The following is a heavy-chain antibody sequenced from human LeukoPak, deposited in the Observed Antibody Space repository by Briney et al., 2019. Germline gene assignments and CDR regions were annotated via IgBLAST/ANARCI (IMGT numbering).Heavy chain of an antibody. CDR3: ARSMAPDDFDY. D-gene: IGHD5-24*01. V-gene: IGHV1-8*03. Sequence: ASVKVSCKASGYTFTSYDINWVRQATGRGLEWMGWMNPNSGNTGYAQKFQGRVTITRNTSISTAYMELSSLRSEDTAVYYCARSMAPDDFDYWGQGTLVTVSS. CDR1: GYTFTSYD. CDR2: MNPNSGNT. J-gene: IGHJ4*02.